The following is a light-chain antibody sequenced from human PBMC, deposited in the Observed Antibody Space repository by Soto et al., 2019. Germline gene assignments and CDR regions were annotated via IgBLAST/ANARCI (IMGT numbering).Light chain of an antibody. Sequence: QSVLTQPPSVSGAPGQRVTISCTGSSSNIGAGRDVHWYRQLPGAAPKFLISDSNHRPSGVPDRFSVSKPGASASLAITGLRPEDEGEYFRQSYGTSLSGLYVFGPGSKVTVL. CDR2: DSN. CDR1: SSNIGAGRD. CDR3: QSYGTSLSGLYV. J-gene: IGLJ1*01. V-gene: IGLV1-40*01.